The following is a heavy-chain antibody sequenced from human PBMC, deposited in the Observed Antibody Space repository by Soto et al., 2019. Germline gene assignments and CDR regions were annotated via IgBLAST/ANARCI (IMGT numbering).Heavy chain of an antibody. CDR2: IYYAGST. Sequence: QVQLQESGPGLVKPSQTLSLTCTVSGGSVNSNSYYWSWIRQQPVKVQAFVGHIYYAGSTYYNPHLASRTPISRDTSKNQFALEPTSVTAADTAVYYCATLYAFWSGPGTFDIWGHGSLVTVSS. V-gene: IGHV4-31*03. D-gene: IGHD3-3*01. J-gene: IGHJ3*02. CDR1: GGSVNSNSYY. CDR3: ATLYAFWSGPGTFDI.